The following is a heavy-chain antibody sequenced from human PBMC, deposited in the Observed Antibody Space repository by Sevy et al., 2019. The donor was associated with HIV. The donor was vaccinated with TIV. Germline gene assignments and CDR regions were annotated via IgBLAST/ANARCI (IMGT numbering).Heavy chain of an antibody. CDR2: ISDGGGTT. V-gene: IGHV3-23*01. D-gene: IGHD3-10*01. CDR3: AKRVAGALAALDI. Sequence: GGSLRLSCAASGFTFRNYVMNWVRQPPGKGLEWVSVISDGGGTTYYADSVKGRFTISRDGSKSTLYLQMNSLGVEDTAVYFCAKRVAGALAALDIWGQGTMVTVSS. J-gene: IGHJ3*02. CDR1: GFTFRNYV.